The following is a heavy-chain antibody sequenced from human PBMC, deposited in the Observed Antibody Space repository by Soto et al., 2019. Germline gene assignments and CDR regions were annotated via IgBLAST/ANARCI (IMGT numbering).Heavy chain of an antibody. J-gene: IGHJ5*02. CDR2: IYHTGNT. D-gene: IGHD3-22*01. CDR1: GGSISNSRYY. CDR3: ARDYYDSSDYTTNWFDP. Sequence: SETLSLTCTVSGGSISNSRYYWAWSRQPPGKGLEWIGSIYHTGNTYYNPSLRSRVTISVDTSKNQFSLKLTSVTAADTAVYYCARDYYDSSDYTTNWFDPWGEGTLVTSPQ. V-gene: IGHV4-39*01.